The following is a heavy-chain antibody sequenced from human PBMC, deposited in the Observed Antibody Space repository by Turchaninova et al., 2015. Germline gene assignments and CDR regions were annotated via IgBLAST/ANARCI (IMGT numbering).Heavy chain of an antibody. V-gene: IGHV3-30*18. J-gene: IGHJ4*02. CDR2: ISYDGNSK. D-gene: IGHD4-17*01. CDR1: GFTFSKGG. CDR3: ANLYGDSPDY. Sequence: QVQLVESGGGVVQPGRSLSLSCAASGFTFSKGGMQWVRQAPGKGLEWVAVISYDGNSKYYADSVKGRFTISRDNSKNTLYLEMNNLRAEDTAVYYCANLYGDSPDYWGQGTLVTVSS.